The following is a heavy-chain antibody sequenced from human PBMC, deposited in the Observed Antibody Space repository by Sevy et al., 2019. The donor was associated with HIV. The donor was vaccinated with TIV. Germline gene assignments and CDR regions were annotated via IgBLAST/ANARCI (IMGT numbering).Heavy chain of an antibody. J-gene: IGHJ4*02. D-gene: IGHD1-26*01. CDR2: INPNSGGT. CDR3: ARARVAGSYYSMGY. CDR1: GYTFTGYY. Sequence: ASAKVSCKASGYTFTGYYMHWVRQAPGQGLEWMGWINPNSGGTNYAQKFQGRVTMTRDTSISTAYMELSRLRSDDTAVYYCARARVAGSYYSMGYWGQGTLVTVSS. V-gene: IGHV1-2*02.